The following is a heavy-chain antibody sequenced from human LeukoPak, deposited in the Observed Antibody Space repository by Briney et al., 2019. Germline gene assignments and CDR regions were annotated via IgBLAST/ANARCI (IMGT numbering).Heavy chain of an antibody. J-gene: IGHJ4*02. V-gene: IGHV1-69*05. CDR1: GGTFSSYA. D-gene: IGHD2-21*02. CDR3: AGTLAYCGGDCSDFDY. Sequence: SVKVSCKASGGTFSSYAISWVRQAPGQGLEWIGRIIPIFGTANYAQKFQGRVTITTDESTSTAYTELSSLRSEDTAVYYCAGTLAYCGGDCSDFDYWGQGTLVTVSS. CDR2: IIPIFGTA.